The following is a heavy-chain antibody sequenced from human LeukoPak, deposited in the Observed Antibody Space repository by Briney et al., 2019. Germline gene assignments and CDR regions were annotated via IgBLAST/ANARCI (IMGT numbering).Heavy chain of an antibody. CDR2: ISSNGGST. CDR1: GFTFSSYA. CDR3: AKGSHYYGSGSYYNWFDP. V-gene: IGHV3-64*01. Sequence: GGSLRLSCAASGFTFSSYAMHWVRQAPGKGLEYVSAISSNGGSTYYANSVKGRFTISRDNSKNTLYLQMNSLRAEDTAVYYCAKGSHYYGSGSYYNWFDPWGQGTLVTVSS. J-gene: IGHJ5*02. D-gene: IGHD3-10*01.